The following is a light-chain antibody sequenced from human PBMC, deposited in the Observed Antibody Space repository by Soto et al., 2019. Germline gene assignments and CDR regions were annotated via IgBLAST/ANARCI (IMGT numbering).Light chain of an antibody. CDR3: QQYGSPGT. CDR1: QSVSSSY. Sequence: EIVLTQSPGTLSLSPGERATLSCRASQSVSSSYLAWYQQKPGQAPRLLIYGASSRATGIPDRFSGSGSGTDFTLTISRLEPEAFAVYYCQQYGSPGTFGGGTKVEIK. V-gene: IGKV3-20*01. J-gene: IGKJ4*01. CDR2: GAS.